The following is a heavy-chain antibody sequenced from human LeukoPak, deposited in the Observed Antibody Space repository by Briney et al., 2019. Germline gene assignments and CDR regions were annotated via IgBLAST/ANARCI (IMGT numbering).Heavy chain of an antibody. CDR1: VGSLSGDY. V-gene: IGHV4-59*08. Sequence: SETLSLTCTVSVGSLSGDYWSWIRQPPGKGLEWIGYIYGRGRTTYNPPLNSRVYISVDTSNNPFSLKLNSVTAADTAVYHCARHGTSGIYRRPFDIWGQGTMVTVSS. CDR3: ARHGTSGIYRRPFDI. J-gene: IGHJ3*02. D-gene: IGHD1-26*01. CDR2: IYGRGRT.